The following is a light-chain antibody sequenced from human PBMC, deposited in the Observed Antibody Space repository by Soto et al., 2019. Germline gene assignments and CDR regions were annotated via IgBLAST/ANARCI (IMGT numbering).Light chain of an antibody. CDR2: AVS. Sequence: QSALTQPPSASGSLGQSVTISCTGTSSDVGGYNYVSWYQLHPGKAPKLMIYAVSKRSSGVPDRFSGSKSGNTASLTVSGLQAEDEADYYCSSHAGSNNYVFGTGTKLTVL. CDR1: SSDVGGYNY. J-gene: IGLJ1*01. CDR3: SSHAGSNNYV. V-gene: IGLV2-8*01.